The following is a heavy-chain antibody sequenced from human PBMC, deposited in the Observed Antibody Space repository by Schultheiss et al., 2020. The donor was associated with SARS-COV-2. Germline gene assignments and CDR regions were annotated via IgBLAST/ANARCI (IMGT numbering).Heavy chain of an antibody. CDR1: GFTFGTYN. Sequence: GGSLRLSCAASGFTFGTYNMHWVRQAPGKGLEWVSGVTGSGSGIYYADSVKGRFTISRDNSKNVLYLQMNSLRAEDTAVYYCAKDRGRGSYGMDVWGQGTTVTVSS. CDR2: VTGSGSGI. D-gene: IGHD3-16*01. V-gene: IGHV3-23*01. J-gene: IGHJ6*02. CDR3: AKDRGRGSYGMDV.